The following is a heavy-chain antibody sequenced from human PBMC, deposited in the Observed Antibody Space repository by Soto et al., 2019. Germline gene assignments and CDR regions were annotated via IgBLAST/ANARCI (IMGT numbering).Heavy chain of an antibody. V-gene: IGHV3-30-3*01. J-gene: IGHJ4*02. D-gene: IGHD5-18*01. Sequence: QVQLVESGGGVVQPGRSLRLSCAASGFTFSSYAMHWVRQAPGKGLEWVAVISYDGSKKYYADSVKGRFTISRDNSKNTLYLQMSSLRAEDTAVYYCASEGGLDTAIPFDYWGQGTLVTVSS. CDR2: ISYDGSKK. CDR3: ASEGGLDTAIPFDY. CDR1: GFTFSSYA.